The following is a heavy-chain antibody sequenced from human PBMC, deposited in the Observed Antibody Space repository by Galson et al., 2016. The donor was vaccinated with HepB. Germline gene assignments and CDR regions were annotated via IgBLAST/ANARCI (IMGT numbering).Heavy chain of an antibody. D-gene: IGHD6-19*01. CDR2: IYHSGTT. J-gene: IGHJ4*02. CDR1: GGSVSTTNW. CDR3: TRARGSSGWYYFES. Sequence: SETLSLTCAVSGGSVSTTNWWSWVRQSPGKGLEWIGEIYHSGTTSYNPSLKSRVTMSVDKSKNQLSLILPSVTAADTAVYYCTRARGSSGWYYFESWGPGTQATVSS. V-gene: IGHV4-4*02.